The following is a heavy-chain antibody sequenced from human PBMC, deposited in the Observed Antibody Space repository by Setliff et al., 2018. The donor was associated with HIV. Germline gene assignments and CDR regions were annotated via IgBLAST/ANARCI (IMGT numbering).Heavy chain of an antibody. D-gene: IGHD2-21*01. Sequence: SETLSLTCSVSGDSITHYYWNWIRQPPGKGLEWIGNIFDSENNNYNPSLKSRVSMSVDTSKNQFSLRLTSVTAADTALYFCTRAQIAAPRPFDYWGQGTLVTVSS. V-gene: IGHV4-59*12. CDR3: TRAQIAAPRPFDY. CDR2: IFDSENN. J-gene: IGHJ4*02. CDR1: GDSITHYY.